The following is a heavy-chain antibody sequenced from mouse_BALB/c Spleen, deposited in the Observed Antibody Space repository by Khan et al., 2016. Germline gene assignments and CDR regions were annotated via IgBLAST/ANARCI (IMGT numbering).Heavy chain of an antibody. CDR2: INSNGGRT. CDR3: ARLNNYGSPYFDY. CDR1: GFTFSSYG. J-gene: IGHJ2*01. V-gene: IGHV5-6-3*01. Sequence: EVELVESGGGLVQPGKSLKLSCAASGFTFSSYGMSWVRQTPDKRLELVATINSNGGRTYYPDNVKGRFTISRDNAKNTLYLQMSSLKSEDTAMYFCARLNNYGSPYFDYWGQGTTLTASS. D-gene: IGHD1-1*01.